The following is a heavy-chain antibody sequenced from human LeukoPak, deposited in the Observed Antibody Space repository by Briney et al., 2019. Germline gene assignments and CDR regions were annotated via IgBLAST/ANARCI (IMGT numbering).Heavy chain of an antibody. CDR3: ARGRTAADIDN. CDR1: GFTFSSYW. D-gene: IGHD6-13*01. V-gene: IGHV3-7*01. Sequence: PGGSLRLSCAASGFTFSSYWMSWVRQAPGKGLEGVANIKQDGREKYYVDSVKGRFTISRDNAKNSLYLQMHSLRAEDTAVYYCARGRTAADIDNWGQGTLVTVSS. J-gene: IGHJ4*02. CDR2: IKQDGREK.